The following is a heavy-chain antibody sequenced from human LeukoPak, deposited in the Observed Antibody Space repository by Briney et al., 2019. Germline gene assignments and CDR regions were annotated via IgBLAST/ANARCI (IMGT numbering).Heavy chain of an antibody. Sequence: GGSLRLSCVASEFVFSSHAMIWVRQAPGKGLEWISSITSSSSDIFYADSVRGRFAISRDNANNALHLQMNSLRAEDTAVYYCARVFWETVNTGYYSDFWGQGTLVTVSS. CDR1: EFVFSSHA. CDR2: ITSSSSDI. J-gene: IGHJ4*02. CDR3: ARVFWETVNTGYYSDF. V-gene: IGHV3-21*01. D-gene: IGHD3-22*01.